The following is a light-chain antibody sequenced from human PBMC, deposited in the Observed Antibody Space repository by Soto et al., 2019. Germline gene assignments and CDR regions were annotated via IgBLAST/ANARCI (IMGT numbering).Light chain of an antibody. CDR2: CAS. J-gene: IGKJ5*01. CDR1: QSVRNSIS. CDR3: QQYNNWPPSIT. V-gene: IGKV3-20*01. Sequence: IVLTQSPGTLSLSPGERATLSCRASQSVRNSISLAWYQQKPGQATRLLIYCASSRATGIPDRLSGSGSVTEFTLTISSLQSEDFAVYYCQQYNNWPPSITFGQGTRLEIK.